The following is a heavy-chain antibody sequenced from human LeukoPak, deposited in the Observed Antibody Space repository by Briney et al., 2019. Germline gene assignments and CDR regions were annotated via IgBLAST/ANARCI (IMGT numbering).Heavy chain of an antibody. J-gene: IGHJ4*02. CDR2: IKQDGSEK. D-gene: IGHD6-19*01. Sequence: GGSLRLSCAASGFTFSGYWMNWVRQAPGKGLEWVANIKQDGSEKDYVDSVKGRFTISRDNANNSLYLQMNSLRVEDTAVYYCARVSSLAVAGFFDYWGQGILVTVSS. CDR1: GFTFSGYW. V-gene: IGHV3-7*01. CDR3: ARVSSLAVAGFFDY.